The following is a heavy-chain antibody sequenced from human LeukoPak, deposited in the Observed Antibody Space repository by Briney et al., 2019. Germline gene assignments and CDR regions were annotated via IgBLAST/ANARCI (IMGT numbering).Heavy chain of an antibody. Sequence: SETLSLICTVSGGSISSYYWSWIRQPPGKGLEWIGYIYYSGSTNYNPSLKSRVTISVDTSKNQFSLKLSSVTATDTAVYYCARWLQDYYFDYWGQGTLVTVSS. CDR2: IYYSGST. CDR3: ARWLQDYYFDY. D-gene: IGHD5-24*01. J-gene: IGHJ4*02. CDR1: GGSISSYY. V-gene: IGHV4-59*08.